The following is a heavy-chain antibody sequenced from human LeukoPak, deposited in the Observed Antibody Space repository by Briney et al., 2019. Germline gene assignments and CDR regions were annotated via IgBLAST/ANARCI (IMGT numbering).Heavy chain of an antibody. CDR2: ISSDGEST. V-gene: IGHV3-74*01. CDR3: TREGVSDFWTGYLDV. Sequence: GGSLRLSCEASGFTFSTYWIHWVRQAPGKGLLWVSRISSDGESTSYGDSVKGRFTISRDNAKKTVYLQMSSLRAEDTAVYYCTREGVSDFWTGYLDVWGKGTTVTVSS. J-gene: IGHJ6*04. CDR1: GFTFSTYW. D-gene: IGHD3/OR15-3a*01.